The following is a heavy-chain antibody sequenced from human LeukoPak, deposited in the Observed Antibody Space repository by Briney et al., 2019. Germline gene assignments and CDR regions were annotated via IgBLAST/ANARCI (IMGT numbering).Heavy chain of an antibody. V-gene: IGHV4-39*01. CDR1: GGSISSSSYY. Sequence: SETLSLTCTVSGGSISSSSYYWGWIRQPPGKGLEWIGSIYYSGSTYYNPSLKSRVTISVDTSKNQFSLKLSSVTAADTAVYYCARHLGLDYWGQGTLVTVSS. CDR2: IYYSGST. J-gene: IGHJ4*02. CDR3: ARHLGLDY. D-gene: IGHD3-10*01.